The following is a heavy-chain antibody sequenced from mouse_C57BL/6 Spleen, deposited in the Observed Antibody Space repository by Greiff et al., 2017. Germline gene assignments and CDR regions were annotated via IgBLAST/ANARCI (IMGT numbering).Heavy chain of an antibody. CDR3: ARGRSSLDY. CDR2: INPGSGGT. J-gene: IGHJ2*01. D-gene: IGHD1-1*01. V-gene: IGHV1-54*01. CDR1: GYAFTNYL. Sequence: QVQLKQSGAELVRPGTSVKVSCKASGYAFTNYLIEWVKQRPGQGLEWIGVINPGSGGTNYNEKFKGKATLTADKSSSTAYMQLSSLTSEDSAVYFCARGRSSLDYWGQGTTLTVSS.